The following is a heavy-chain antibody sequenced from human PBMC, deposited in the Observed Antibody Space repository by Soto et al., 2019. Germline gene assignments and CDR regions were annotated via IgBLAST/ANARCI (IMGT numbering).Heavy chain of an antibody. CDR1: GGSVSSGSYY. V-gene: IGHV4-61*01. CDR3: ARVGIAAAQEV. Sequence: PSGTLSLTCTVSGGSVSSGSYYWSWIRQPPGKGLEWIGYIYYSGSTNYNPSLKSRVTISVDTSKNQFSLKLSSVTAADTAVYYCARVGIAAAQEVWGQGTTVTVPS. D-gene: IGHD6-13*01. CDR2: IYYSGST. J-gene: IGHJ6*02.